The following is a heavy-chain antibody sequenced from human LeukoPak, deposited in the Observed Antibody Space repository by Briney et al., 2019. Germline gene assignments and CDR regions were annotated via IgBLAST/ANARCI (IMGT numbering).Heavy chain of an antibody. V-gene: IGHV4-38-2*02. Sequence: SETLSLTCTVSGYSISSGYYWGWIRQPPGKGLEWIGSIYHSGSTYYNPSLKSRVTISVDTSKNQFSLKLSSVTAADTAVCYCARLRARFDYWGQGTLVTVSS. J-gene: IGHJ4*02. CDR2: IYHSGST. CDR1: GYSISSGYY. CDR3: ARLRARFDY.